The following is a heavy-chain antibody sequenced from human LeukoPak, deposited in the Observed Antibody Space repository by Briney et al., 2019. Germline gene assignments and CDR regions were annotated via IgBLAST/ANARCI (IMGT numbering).Heavy chain of an antibody. Sequence: SETLSLTCTVSGGSISSSYYWGWIRQPPGKGLEWIGSIYTSGSTNYNPSLKSRVTMSVDTSKNQFSLKLSSVTAADTAVYYCARDLPRAAPYAFDIWGQGTMVTVSS. D-gene: IGHD6-6*01. V-gene: IGHV4-39*07. J-gene: IGHJ3*02. CDR2: IYTSGST. CDR3: ARDLPRAAPYAFDI. CDR1: GGSISSSYY.